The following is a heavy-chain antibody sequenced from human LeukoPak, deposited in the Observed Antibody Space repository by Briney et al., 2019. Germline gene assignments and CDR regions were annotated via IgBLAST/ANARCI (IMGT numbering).Heavy chain of an antibody. J-gene: IGHJ5*02. V-gene: IGHV1-69*13. CDR1: GGTFSSYA. D-gene: IGHD4/OR15-4a*01. Sequence: GASVKVSCKASGGTFSSYAISWVRQAPGQGLEWMGGIIPIFGTANYAQKFQGRVTITAHESTSAAYMELSSLRSEDTAVYYCARDGAQLGENWFDPWGQGTLVTVSS. CDR3: ARDGAQLGENWFDP. CDR2: IIPIFGTA.